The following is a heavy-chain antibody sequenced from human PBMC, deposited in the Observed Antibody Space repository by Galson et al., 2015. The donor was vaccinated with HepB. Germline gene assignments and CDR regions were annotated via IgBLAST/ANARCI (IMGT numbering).Heavy chain of an antibody. Sequence: PALVKPTQTLTLTCTFSGFSLSTSGVGVGWIRQPPGKALEWLALIYLDDDKRYSPSLKSRLTITKDTSKNQVVLTMTNMDPVDTATYYCAHSVQVGLVVMINWFDPWGQGTLVTVSS. CDR2: IYLDDDK. V-gene: IGHV2-5*02. J-gene: IGHJ5*02. CDR3: AHSVQVGLVVMINWFDP. D-gene: IGHD3-22*01. CDR1: GFSLSTSGVG.